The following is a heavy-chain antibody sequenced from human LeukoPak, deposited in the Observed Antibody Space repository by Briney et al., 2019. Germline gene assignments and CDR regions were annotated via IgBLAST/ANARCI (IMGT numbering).Heavy chain of an antibody. CDR3: AQDYGGYDLSPGY. V-gene: IGHV3-23*01. D-gene: IGHD5-12*01. CDR1: GGSISSSSYH. J-gene: IGHJ4*02. Sequence: ETLSLTCTVSGGSISSSSYHWGWIRQPPGKGLEWLSVISGTGRSAYYADSVKGRVTIARDNSKDTVYLQVNSLRAEDTAVYYCAQDYGGYDLSPGYWGQGTLVTVSS. CDR2: ISGTGRSA.